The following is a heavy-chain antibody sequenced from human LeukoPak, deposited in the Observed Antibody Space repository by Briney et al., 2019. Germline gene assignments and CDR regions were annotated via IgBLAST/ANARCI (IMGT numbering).Heavy chain of an antibody. D-gene: IGHD2-15*01. V-gene: IGHV3-48*01. Sequence: GGSLRLSCAASGFTFSSYSMNWVRQAPGKGLEWVSYISSSSSTIYYADSVKGRFTISRDNAKNSLYLQMNSLRAEDTAVYYCARDLGYCSGGSCYGLNPLDYWGQGTLVTVSS. CDR1: GFTFSSYS. J-gene: IGHJ4*02. CDR3: ARDLGYCSGGSCYGLNPLDY. CDR2: ISSSSSTI.